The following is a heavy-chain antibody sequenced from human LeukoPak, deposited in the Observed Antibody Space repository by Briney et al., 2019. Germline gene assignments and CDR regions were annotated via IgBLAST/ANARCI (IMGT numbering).Heavy chain of an antibody. Sequence: GGSLRLSCAASGFTSSDYYMSWIRQAPGKGLEWISYISGSGSTIHYADSVKGRFTISRDNAKNSLFLQMDSLRAEDTAVYYCARETSRNRDFGELFDYWGQGTLVTVSS. CDR1: GFTSSDYY. CDR2: ISGSGSTI. J-gene: IGHJ4*02. D-gene: IGHD3-10*01. CDR3: ARETSRNRDFGELFDY. V-gene: IGHV3-11*01.